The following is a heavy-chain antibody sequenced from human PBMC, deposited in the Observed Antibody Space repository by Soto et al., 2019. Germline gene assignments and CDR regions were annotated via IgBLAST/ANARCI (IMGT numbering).Heavy chain of an antibody. Sequence: SDTLSLTCTVSGDSIISSDFYWGWVRQPPGKGLEWIGSIFYLGSSYYNPSLKSRVTISVDRSKNQFSLKLSSVTAADTAVYYCARVRRRGSGSFDYWGLGTLVT. CDR3: ARVRRRGSGSFDY. CDR1: GDSIISSDFY. CDR2: IFYLGSS. J-gene: IGHJ4*02. V-gene: IGHV4-39*07. D-gene: IGHD3-10*01.